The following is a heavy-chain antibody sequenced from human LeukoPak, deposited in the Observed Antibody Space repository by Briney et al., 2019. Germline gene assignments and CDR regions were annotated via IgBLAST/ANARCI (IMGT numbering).Heavy chain of an antibody. CDR3: AREYYYGTSGPYYFDY. CDR1: GFTVSSNY. D-gene: IGHD3-22*01. J-gene: IGHJ4*02. Sequence: GGSLRLSCAASGFTVSSNYMSWVRQAPGKGLEWVSVIYSGGSTYYADSVKGRFTISRDKSRNTLYLQMNSLRAEDTAVYYCAREYYYGTSGPYYFDYWGQGSLVTVSS. CDR2: IYSGGST. V-gene: IGHV3-66*01.